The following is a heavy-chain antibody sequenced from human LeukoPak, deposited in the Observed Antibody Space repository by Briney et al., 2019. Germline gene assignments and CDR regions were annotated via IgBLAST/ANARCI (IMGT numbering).Heavy chain of an antibody. D-gene: IGHD2-15*01. V-gene: IGHV4-30-2*01. CDR3: GSVVVDVTRWFDP. CDR1: GDSMSSSRYS. J-gene: IGHJ5*02. Sequence: PSETLSLTCDVSGDSMSSSRYSWSWIRQPPGKGLEWIGYIYHGGSTHYNPSLRSRVTISVDRSKKQFSLNLNSVTAADTAVYYCGSVVVDVTRWFDPWGQGTLVTVSS. CDR2: IYHGGST.